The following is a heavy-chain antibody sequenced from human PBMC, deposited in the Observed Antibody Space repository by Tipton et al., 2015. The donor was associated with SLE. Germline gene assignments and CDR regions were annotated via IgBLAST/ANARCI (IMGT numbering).Heavy chain of an antibody. CDR1: GFTFSSFA. V-gene: IGHV3-23*01. J-gene: IGHJ4*02. CDR3: ARVGESSSYFDY. D-gene: IGHD6-13*01. Sequence: SLRLSCSASGFTFSSFAMNWVRQTPGKGLEWVSFISGSAGRTHYTDSVKGRFTISRDNSNNTLYLQMNSLRAEDTAIYYCARVGESSSYFDYWGQGALVTVSS. CDR2: ISGSAGRT.